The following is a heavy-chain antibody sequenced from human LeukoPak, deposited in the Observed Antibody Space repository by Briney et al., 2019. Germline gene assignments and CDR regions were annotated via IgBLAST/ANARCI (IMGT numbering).Heavy chain of an antibody. V-gene: IGHV3-48*04. CDR2: ISSSSSTI. CDR1: GFTFSSYS. D-gene: IGHD3-3*01. J-gene: IGHJ4*02. Sequence: PGGSLRLSCAASGFTFSSYSMNWVRQAPGKGLEWVSYISSSSSTIYYADSVKGRFTISRDNAKNSLYLQMNSLRAEDTAVYYCAKPPPRITIYYFDYWGQGTLVTVSS. CDR3: AKPPPRITIYYFDY.